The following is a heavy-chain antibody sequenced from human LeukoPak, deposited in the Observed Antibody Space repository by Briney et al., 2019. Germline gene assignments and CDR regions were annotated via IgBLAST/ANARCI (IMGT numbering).Heavy chain of an antibody. V-gene: IGHV4-59*12. CDR1: GGSIGSNY. Sequence: SETLSLTCTVSGGSIGSNYWTWIRQPPGKGLEYIGYIYYTGATNYNPSLKSRVTISVDTSKNQFSLRLSSVTAADTAVYYCAREGGQATPTFDIWGQGTMVTVSS. D-gene: IGHD2-15*01. J-gene: IGHJ3*02. CDR2: IYYTGAT. CDR3: AREGGQATPTFDI.